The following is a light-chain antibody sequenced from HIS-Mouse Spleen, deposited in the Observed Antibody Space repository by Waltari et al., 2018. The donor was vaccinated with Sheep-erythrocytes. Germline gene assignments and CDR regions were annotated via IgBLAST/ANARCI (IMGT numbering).Light chain of an antibody. CDR1: KLGDNY. J-gene: IGLJ2*01. Sequence: SYELTQPPSVSVSPGQTASITCPGDKLGDNYACWYQQKSGQSPVLVIYQDSKRPSGIPERFSGSNSGNTATLTISGTQAMDEADYYCQAWDSSTAWNVVFGGGTKLTVL. V-gene: IGLV3-1*01. CDR3: QAWDSSTAWNVV. CDR2: QDS.